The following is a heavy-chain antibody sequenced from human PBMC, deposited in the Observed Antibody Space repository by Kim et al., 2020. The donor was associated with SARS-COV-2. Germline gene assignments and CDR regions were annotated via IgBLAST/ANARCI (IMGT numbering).Heavy chain of an antibody. J-gene: IGHJ4*02. V-gene: IGHV4-39*01. D-gene: IGHD2-2*02. CDR1: GGSISSSSYY. CDR3: ARLTPRMGEPATAIEFGY. CDR2: IYYSGST. Sequence: SETLSLTCTVSGGSISSSSYYWGWIRQPPGKGLEWIGSIYYSGSTYYNPSLKSRVTISVDTSKNQFSLKLSSVTAADTAVYYCARLTPRMGEPATAIEFGYWGQGTLVTVSS.